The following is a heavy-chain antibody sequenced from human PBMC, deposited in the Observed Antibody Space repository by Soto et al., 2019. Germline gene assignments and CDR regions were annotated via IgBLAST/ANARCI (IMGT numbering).Heavy chain of an antibody. V-gene: IGHV4-34*01. Sequence: SETLSLTCAVYGGSFSGYYWSWIRQPPGKGLEWIGEINHSGSTNYNPSLKSRVTISVDTSKNQFSLKLSSVTAADTAVYYCARYPGGYDYWGQGTLVTVSS. CDR2: INHSGST. J-gene: IGHJ4*02. D-gene: IGHD5-12*01. CDR1: GGSFSGYY. CDR3: ARYPGGYDY.